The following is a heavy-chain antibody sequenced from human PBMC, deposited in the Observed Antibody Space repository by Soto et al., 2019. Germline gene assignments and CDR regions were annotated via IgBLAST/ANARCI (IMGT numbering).Heavy chain of an antibody. CDR2: IKSKADGGTT. CDR3: TTLPAGVSSGWEERDY. D-gene: IGHD6-19*01. V-gene: IGHV3-15*07. J-gene: IGHJ4*02. CDR1: GFTFSNAW. Sequence: EVQLVESGGGLVKPGGSLRLSCAASGFTFSNAWMNWVRQAPGKGLEWVGRIKSKADGGTTDYAAPVKGRFTISRDDSKNTLYLQMNSLKTEDTAVYYCTTLPAGVSSGWEERDYWGQGTLVTVSS.